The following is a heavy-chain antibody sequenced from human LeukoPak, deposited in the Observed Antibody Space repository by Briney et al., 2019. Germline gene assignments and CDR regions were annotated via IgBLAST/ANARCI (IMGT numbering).Heavy chain of an antibody. D-gene: IGHD3-10*01. Sequence: GGSLRLSCAASGFTFRSFWMSWVRQAPGKGLEWVANIKQDGSEKYYVDSVKGRFTISRDNAKNSLYLQVNSLRAEDTAVYYCARDSLGSGSYYDYWGQGTLVTVSS. CDR2: IKQDGSEK. CDR1: GFTFRSFW. V-gene: IGHV3-7*01. CDR3: ARDSLGSGSYYDY. J-gene: IGHJ4*02.